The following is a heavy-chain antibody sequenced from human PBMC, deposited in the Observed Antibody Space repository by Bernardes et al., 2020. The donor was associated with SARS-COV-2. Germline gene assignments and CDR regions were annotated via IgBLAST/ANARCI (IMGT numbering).Heavy chain of an antibody. CDR3: ARDTMVRGATHYYYYGMDV. V-gene: IGHV4-31*03. CDR2: IHYSGST. J-gene: IGHJ6*02. CDR1: GGSISSGGYY. D-gene: IGHD3-10*01. Sequence: SETLSLTCTVSGGSISSGGYYWSWIRQHPGKGLEWIWYIHYSGSTYYNPSLKSRVTISVDTSNNQFSLKLSSVTAADTAVYYCARDTMVRGATHYYYYGMDVWGQGTTVTVSS.